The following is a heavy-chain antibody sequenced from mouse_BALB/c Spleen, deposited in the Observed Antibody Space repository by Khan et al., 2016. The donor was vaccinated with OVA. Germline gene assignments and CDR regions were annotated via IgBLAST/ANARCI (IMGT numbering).Heavy chain of an antibody. D-gene: IGHD1-1*01. Sequence: EVQLVESGGDLVEPGGSLKLSCAASGFTFSTYGMSWVRQTPDKRLEWVATISTGGHYTYYPDSVRGRFTISRDNAKNTLYLQMTSLKSEDTAMFYCARLAYYYDSEGFAYWGQGTLVTVSP. J-gene: IGHJ3*01. V-gene: IGHV5-6*01. CDR3: ARLAYYYDSEGFAY. CDR1: GFTFSTYG. CDR2: ISTGGHYT.